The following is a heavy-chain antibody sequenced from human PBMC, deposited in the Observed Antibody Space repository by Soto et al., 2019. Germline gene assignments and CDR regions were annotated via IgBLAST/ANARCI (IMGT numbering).Heavy chain of an antibody. CDR3: ARDGLAYIGCSGGCCSGHWKPSSPDY. CDR1: GFTFSSHS. Sequence: GGSLRLSCAASGFTFSSHSMNWVRQAPGKGLEWVSYISSSSSTIYYADSVKGRFTISRDNAKNSLYLQMNSLRDEDTAVYYCARDGLAYIGCSGGCCSGHWKPSSPDYWGQGTQVTV. CDR2: ISSSSSTI. V-gene: IGHV3-48*02. D-gene: IGHD2-15*01. J-gene: IGHJ4*02.